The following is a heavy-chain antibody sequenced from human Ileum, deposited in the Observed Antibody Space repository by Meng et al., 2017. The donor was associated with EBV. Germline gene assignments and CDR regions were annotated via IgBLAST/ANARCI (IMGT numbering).Heavy chain of an antibody. CDR1: GGSFSNYS. Sequence: HVQHQPSCARLLKPSETRSLTCGVDGGSFSNYSWTWIRQPPGKGLEWIGEISHTGTTKYNPSLKNRVTISLDTSNNQFSLNLNSVTAADTALYYCARYGTCGANSFYCFDPWGQGTLVTVSS. CDR2: ISHTGTT. J-gene: IGHJ5*02. V-gene: IGHV4-34*01. CDR3: ARYGTCGANSFYCFDP. D-gene: IGHD4-23*01.